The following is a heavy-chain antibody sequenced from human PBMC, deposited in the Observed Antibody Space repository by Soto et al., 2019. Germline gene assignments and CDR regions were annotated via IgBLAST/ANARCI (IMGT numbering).Heavy chain of an antibody. CDR2: INPNSGGT. CDR3: ATGPLYSGSYPYFAY. V-gene: IGHV1-2*04. Sequence: QVQLVQSGAEVKKPVASVKVSCKASGYTFTGYYMHWVRQAPGQGLEWMGWINPNSGGTNYAQKFQGWVTMSRDTSISTAYMELSRLRSDDTAVYYCATGPLYSGSYPYFAYWGQGTLVTVSS. J-gene: IGHJ4*02. D-gene: IGHD1-26*01. CDR1: GYTFTGYY.